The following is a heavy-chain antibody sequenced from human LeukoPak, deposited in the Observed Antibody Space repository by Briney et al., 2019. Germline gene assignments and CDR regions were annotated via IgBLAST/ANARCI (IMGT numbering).Heavy chain of an antibody. CDR1: GGSFSGYY. CDR3: ARENYYDSSGYYFGAGLFDY. Sequence: PSETLSLTCAVYGGSFSGYYWSWIRQPPGKGLEWIGYIYYSGSTNYNPSLKSRVTISVDTSKNQFSLKLSSVTAADTAVYYCARENYYDSSGYYFGAGLFDYWGQGTLVTVSS. J-gene: IGHJ4*02. V-gene: IGHV4-59*01. D-gene: IGHD3-22*01. CDR2: IYYSGST.